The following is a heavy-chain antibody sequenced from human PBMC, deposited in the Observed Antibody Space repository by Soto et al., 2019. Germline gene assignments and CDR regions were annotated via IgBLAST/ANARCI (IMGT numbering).Heavy chain of an antibody. CDR2: VYYTGST. D-gene: IGHD5-12*01. CDR3: ARSGDTVPTKTLGYFDI. J-gene: IGHJ2*01. V-gene: IGHV4-59*01. Sequence: QVQLQESGPGLVKTSETLSLTCTVSGGSINSYYWSWIRQSPGKGLEWIGYVYYTGSTAYNPSLQRRVTTSIDTYKNPFTLTLSLVTATDTAVYYCARSGDTVPTKTLGYFDIWGRGTLVTVSS. CDR1: GGSINSYY.